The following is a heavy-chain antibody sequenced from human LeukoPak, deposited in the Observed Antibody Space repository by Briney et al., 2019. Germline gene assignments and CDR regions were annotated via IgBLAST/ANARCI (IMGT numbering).Heavy chain of an antibody. J-gene: IGHJ4*02. Sequence: EASVKVSCKASGYTFTSYGISWVRQAPGQGLEWMGWISAYNGNTNYAQKLQGRVTMTTDTSTSTAYMELRSLRSDDTAVYYCAGGDDFWSGYFHFDYWGQGTLVTVSS. CDR2: ISAYNGNT. CDR3: AGGDDFWSGYFHFDY. V-gene: IGHV1-18*01. D-gene: IGHD3-3*01. CDR1: GYTFTSYG.